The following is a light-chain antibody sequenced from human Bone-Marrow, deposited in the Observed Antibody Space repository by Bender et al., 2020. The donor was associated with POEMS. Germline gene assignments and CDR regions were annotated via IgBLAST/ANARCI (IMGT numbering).Light chain of an antibody. CDR2: EGT. Sequence: QSVLTQPPSVSGTPGQRVTISCTGTSSDVGSYDLVFWYQKYPGKAPKLMIYEGTKRPSGVSNRFSGSKSGNTASLTISGLQAEDEADYYCCSYAGGSTYVVFGGGTKLTVL. J-gene: IGLJ2*01. V-gene: IGLV2-23*01. CDR1: SSDVGSYDL. CDR3: CSYAGGSTYVV.